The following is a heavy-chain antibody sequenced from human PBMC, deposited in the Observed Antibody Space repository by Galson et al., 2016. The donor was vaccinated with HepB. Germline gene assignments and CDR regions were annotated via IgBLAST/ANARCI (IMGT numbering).Heavy chain of an antibody. Sequence: SLRLSCAASKFTFNKAWMSWVRQAPGKGLEWVGRIKSKVDGGTTDYGAPVQGRFTIYRYDSKETLYLEMKSRKTKDAAVYYCTTIDFSNNNYFYYGMDVWGQGSTVTVSS. CDR2: IKSKVDGGTT. CDR3: TTIDFSNNNYFYYGMDV. D-gene: IGHD4-11*01. J-gene: IGHJ6*02. CDR1: KFTFNKAW. V-gene: IGHV3-15*01.